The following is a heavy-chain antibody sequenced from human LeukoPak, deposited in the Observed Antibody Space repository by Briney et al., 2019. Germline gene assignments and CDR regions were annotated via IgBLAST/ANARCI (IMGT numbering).Heavy chain of an antibody. D-gene: IGHD5-12*01. J-gene: IGHJ3*02. CDR3: AKDLRASGYYRDAFDI. V-gene: IGHV3-23*01. CDR2: INGDGGST. CDR1: GFTFNNYA. Sequence: PGGSLRLSCAASGFTFNNYAMNWVRQAPGRGLEWVSGINGDGGSTDYADSVKGRFTISRDSSKNTVSLQMNSLRVENTAIYYCAKDLRASGYYRDAFDIWGRGTMVAVSS.